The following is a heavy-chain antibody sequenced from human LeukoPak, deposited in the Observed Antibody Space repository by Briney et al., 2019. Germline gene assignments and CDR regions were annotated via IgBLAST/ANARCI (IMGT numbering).Heavy chain of an antibody. V-gene: IGHV4-61*05. Sequence: SETLSLTCTVSGGSISSSSYYWSWIRQPPGKGLEWIGYIYYSGSTNYNPSLKSRVTISVDTSKNQFSLKLSSVTAADTAVYYCARQGYWYFDLWGRGTLVTVSS. CDR2: IYYSGST. CDR3: ARQGYWYFDL. J-gene: IGHJ2*01. CDR1: GGSISSSSYY.